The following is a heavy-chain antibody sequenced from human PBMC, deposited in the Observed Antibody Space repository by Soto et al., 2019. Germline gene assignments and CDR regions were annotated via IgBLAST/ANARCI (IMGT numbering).Heavy chain of an antibody. Sequence: GGSLRLSCTASGFTFGDYAMSWFRQAPGKGLEWVGFIRSKAYGGTTEYAASVKGRFTISRDDSKSIAYLQMNSLKTEDTAVYYCTRGGAWGHNWNYKIDDIWGQGTMVTVSS. CDR1: GFTFGDYA. V-gene: IGHV3-49*03. CDR3: TRGGAWGHNWNYKIDDI. J-gene: IGHJ3*02. D-gene: IGHD1-7*01. CDR2: IRSKAYGGTT.